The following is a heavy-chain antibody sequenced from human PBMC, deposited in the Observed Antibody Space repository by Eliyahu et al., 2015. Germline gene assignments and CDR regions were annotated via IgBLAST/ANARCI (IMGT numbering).Heavy chain of an antibody. CDR3: ARARYGDNHYYGMDV. CDR2: FYSRGTT. V-gene: IGHV4-4*02. J-gene: IGHJ6*02. D-gene: IGHD2-21*02. CDR1: GDSISSDSW. Sequence: QVQLHESGPGLVEPSGTLSLTCGVSGDSISSDSWWTWVRQPPGKGLQWIGEFYSRGTTNYNPSLNSRITISLEKSKNQFSLRLRSVTAADTAIYYCARARYGDNHYYGMDVWGQGTTVTVSS.